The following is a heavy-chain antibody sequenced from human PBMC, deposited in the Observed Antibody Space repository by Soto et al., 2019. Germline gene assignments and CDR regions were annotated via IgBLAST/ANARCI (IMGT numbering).Heavy chain of an antibody. CDR2: INPSTGSA. Sequence: QVQLMQSGAEVKKPGASVKGSCKASGYTFTSYYIHWVRQAPGQGLEWMGIINPSTGSASYARMFQGRVAMTRDTSTSTVYMEVSSLRSEDTAVYYCARDPNLSLTFHYYGMDVWGQGTTVTVSS. CDR1: GYTFTSYY. J-gene: IGHJ6*02. CDR3: ARDPNLSLTFHYYGMDV. V-gene: IGHV1-46*01.